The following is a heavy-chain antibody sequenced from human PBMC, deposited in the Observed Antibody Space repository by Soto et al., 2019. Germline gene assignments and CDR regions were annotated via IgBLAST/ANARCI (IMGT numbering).Heavy chain of an antibody. CDR1: GFTFSGYS. V-gene: IGHV3-21*01. CDR2: ISSSSSYI. J-gene: IGHJ4*02. D-gene: IGHD4-17*01. CDR3: ARPPTTVTTNYLDY. Sequence: KPGGSLRLSCAASGFTFSGYSMNWVRQSPGKGLEWVSSISSSSSYIYYADSVKGRFTISRDNAKNSLYLQMNSLRAEDTAVYYCARPPTTVTTNYLDYWGQGTLVTVSS.